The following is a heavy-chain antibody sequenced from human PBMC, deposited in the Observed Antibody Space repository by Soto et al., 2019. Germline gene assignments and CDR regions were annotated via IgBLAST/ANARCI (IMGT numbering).Heavy chain of an antibody. V-gene: IGHV3-11*01. CDR3: ARDGQSIAAAGTNYYYYGMDV. Sequence: GGSLRLSCAASGFTFSDYAMHWVRQAPGKGLEWVSYISSSGSTIYYADSVKGRFTISRDNAKNSLYLQMNSLRAEDTAVYYCARDGQSIAAAGTNYYYYGMDVWGQGTTVTVSS. CDR1: GFTFSDYA. CDR2: ISSSGSTI. D-gene: IGHD6-13*01. J-gene: IGHJ6*02.